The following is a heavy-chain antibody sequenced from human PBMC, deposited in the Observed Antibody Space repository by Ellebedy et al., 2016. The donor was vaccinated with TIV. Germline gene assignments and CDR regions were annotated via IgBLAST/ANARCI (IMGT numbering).Heavy chain of an antibody. CDR3: AKDRTPGDGYWVFDN. D-gene: IGHD5-18*01. CDR2: IVGSGA. V-gene: IGHV3-23*01. Sequence: PGGSLRLSCAVSGITFSSYAMNWVRQAPGKGLEWVSGIVGSGAQKYADSVKGRFTISRDNSKRTVDLQMNSLRAEDTAVYFCAKDRTPGDGYWVFDNWGQGTLVSVSS. J-gene: IGHJ4*02. CDR1: GITFSSYA.